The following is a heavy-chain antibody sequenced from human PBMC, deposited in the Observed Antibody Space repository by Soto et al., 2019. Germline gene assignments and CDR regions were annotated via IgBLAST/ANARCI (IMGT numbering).Heavy chain of an antibody. V-gene: IGHV3-33*01. CDR1: GFTFSSYG. D-gene: IGHD6-6*01. Sequence: GGSLRLSCAACGFTFSSYGMHWVRQAPGKGLEWVAVIWYDGSNKYYADSVKGRFTISRDNSKNTLYLQMNSLRAEDTAVYYCAAAKRDSSSFDPWGQGTLVTVSS. J-gene: IGHJ5*02. CDR2: IWYDGSNK. CDR3: AAAKRDSSSFDP.